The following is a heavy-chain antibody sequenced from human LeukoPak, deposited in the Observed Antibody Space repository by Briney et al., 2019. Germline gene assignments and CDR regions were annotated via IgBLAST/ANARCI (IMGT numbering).Heavy chain of an antibody. CDR1: GFTFSSYS. J-gene: IGHJ6*03. V-gene: IGHV3-21*01. Sequence: PGGSLRLSCAASGFTFSSYSMNWVRQAPGKGLEWVSSISSSSNYIYYADSVKGRFTISRDNAKNSLYLQMNSLRAEDTAVYYCARDPYNGSYGDDYYYYMDVWGKGTTVTISS. CDR2: ISSSSNYI. D-gene: IGHD1-26*01. CDR3: ARDPYNGSYGDDYYYYMDV.